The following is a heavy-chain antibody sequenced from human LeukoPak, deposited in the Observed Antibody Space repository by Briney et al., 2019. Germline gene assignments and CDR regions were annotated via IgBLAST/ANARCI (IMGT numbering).Heavy chain of an antibody. CDR1: GYTFTSYA. Sequence: ASVMVSCKASGYTFTSYAMHWVRQAPGQRLEWMGWINAGNGNTKYSQKFQGRVTITRETSASTAYMELSSLRSEDTAVYYSASPFIRSGYYYYGMDVWGQGTTVTVSS. V-gene: IGHV1-3*01. J-gene: IGHJ6*02. D-gene: IGHD2-15*01. CDR3: ASPFIRSGYYYYGMDV. CDR2: INAGNGNT.